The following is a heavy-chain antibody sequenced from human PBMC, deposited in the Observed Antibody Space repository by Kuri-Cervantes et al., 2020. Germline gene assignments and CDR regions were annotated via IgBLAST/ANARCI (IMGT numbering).Heavy chain of an antibody. V-gene: IGHV3-23*01. CDR1: GITFSSYA. CDR2: ISGSGGST. J-gene: IGHJ3*02. CDR3: AKAPKDASAFDI. Sequence: GESLKISCGASGITFSSYAMNWVRQAPGKGLEWVSAISGSGGSTYYADSVKGRFTISRDNSKNTLYLQMNSLRAEDTALYYCAKAPKDASAFDIWGQGTMVTVSS.